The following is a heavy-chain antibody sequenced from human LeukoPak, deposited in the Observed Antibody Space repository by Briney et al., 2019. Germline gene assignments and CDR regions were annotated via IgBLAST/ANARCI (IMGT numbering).Heavy chain of an antibody. J-gene: IGHJ4*02. CDR3: ARAPVTSCRGAFCYPFDY. D-gene: IGHD2-15*01. Sequence: PGGSLRLSCAASGFIFSNYAMIWVRQAPGKGLEWVSSIRSRTATTYYADSVKGRFTIFRDNSQNMLYLQMNSLRVDDTALYFCARAPVTSCRGAFCYPFDYWGPGILVTVSS. V-gene: IGHV3-23*01. CDR1: GFIFSNYA. CDR2: IRSRTATT.